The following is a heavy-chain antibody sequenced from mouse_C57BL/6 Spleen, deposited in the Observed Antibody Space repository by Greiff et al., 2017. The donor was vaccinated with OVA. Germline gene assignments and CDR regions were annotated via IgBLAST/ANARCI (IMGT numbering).Heavy chain of an antibody. J-gene: IGHJ1*03. CDR2: INPNNGGT. CDR3: ARGATYYGKGYFDV. D-gene: IGHD2-1*01. Sequence: DVKLQESGPELVKPGASVKMSCKASGYTFTDYNMHWVKQSHGKSLEWIGYINPNNGGTSYNQKFKGKATLTVNKSSSTAYMELRSLTSEDSAVYYCARGATYYGKGYFDVWGTGTTVTVSS. CDR1: GYTFTDYN. V-gene: IGHV1-22*01.